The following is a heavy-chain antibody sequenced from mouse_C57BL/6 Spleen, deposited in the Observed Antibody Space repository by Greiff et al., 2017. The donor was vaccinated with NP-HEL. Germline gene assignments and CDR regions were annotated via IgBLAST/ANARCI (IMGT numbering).Heavy chain of an antibody. V-gene: IGHV1-78*01. CDR1: GYTFTDHT. J-gene: IGHJ3*01. CDR2: IYPRDGST. CDR3: SRSVYSNYVSWFAF. D-gene: IGHD2-5*01. Sequence: VKLMESDAELVKPGASVKISCKVSGYTFTDHTIHWMKQRPEQGLEWIGYIYPRDGSTKYNEKFKGKATLTADKSSSTAYMQLNSLTSEDSAVYFCSRSVYSNYVSWFAFWGQGTLVTVSA.